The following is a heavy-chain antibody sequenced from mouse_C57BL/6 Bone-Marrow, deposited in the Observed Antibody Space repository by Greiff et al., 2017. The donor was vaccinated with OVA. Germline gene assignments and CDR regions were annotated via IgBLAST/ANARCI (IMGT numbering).Heavy chain of an antibody. Sequence: QVQLKQSGAELVRPGTSVKVSCKASGYAFTNYLIEWVKQRPGQGLEWIGVINPGSGGTNYNEKFKGKATLTADKSSSTAYMQLSSLTSEDSAVYFCARNRVATRYFDVWGTGTTVTVSS. V-gene: IGHV1-54*01. D-gene: IGHD1-1*01. J-gene: IGHJ1*03. CDR1: GYAFTNYL. CDR2: INPGSGGT. CDR3: ARNRVATRYFDV.